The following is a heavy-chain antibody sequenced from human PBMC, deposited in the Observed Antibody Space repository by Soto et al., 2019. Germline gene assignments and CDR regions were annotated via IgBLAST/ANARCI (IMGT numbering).Heavy chain of an antibody. CDR3: TTDLPCEMATICGANYFDY. D-gene: IGHD5-12*01. CDR2: IKSKTDGGTT. CDR1: GFTFSNAW. V-gene: IGHV3-15*07. Sequence: GGSLILSCAASGFTFSNAWMNWVRQAPGKGLEWVGRIKSKTDGGTTDYAAPVKGRFTISRDDSKNTLYLQMNSLKTEDTAVYYCTTDLPCEMATICGANYFDYWGQGTLVTVSS. J-gene: IGHJ4*02.